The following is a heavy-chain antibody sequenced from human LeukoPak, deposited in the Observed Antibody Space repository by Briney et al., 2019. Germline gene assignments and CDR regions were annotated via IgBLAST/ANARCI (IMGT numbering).Heavy chain of an antibody. Sequence: GGSLRLSCAASGFTFSSYGMNWVRQAPGKGLEWVSYISSSGSTIYYADSVKGRFTISRDNAKNSLYLQMNSLRAEDTAVYYCARGYYDFWSGYYTYYSDYWGQGTLVTVSS. J-gene: IGHJ4*02. CDR3: ARGYYDFWSGYYTYYSDY. CDR2: ISSSGSTI. D-gene: IGHD3-3*01. CDR1: GFTFSSYG. V-gene: IGHV3-48*03.